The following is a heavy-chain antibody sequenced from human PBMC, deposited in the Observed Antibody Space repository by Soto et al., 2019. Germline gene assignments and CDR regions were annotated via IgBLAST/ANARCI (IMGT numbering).Heavy chain of an antibody. D-gene: IGHD3-10*01. J-gene: IGHJ4*02. CDR2: IWYDGSNK. V-gene: IGHV3-33*01. CDR3: ARDLNRFGELLPTGLDY. CDR1: GFTFSSYG. Sequence: GGSLRLSCAASGFTFSSYGMHWVRQAPGKGLEWVAVIWYDGSNKYYADSVKGRFTISRDNSKNTLYLQMNSLRAEDTAVYYCARDLNRFGELLPTGLDYWGQGTLVTVSS.